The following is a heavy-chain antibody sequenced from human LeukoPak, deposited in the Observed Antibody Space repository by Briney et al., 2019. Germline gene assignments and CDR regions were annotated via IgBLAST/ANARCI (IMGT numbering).Heavy chain of an antibody. CDR2: ISGSGGST. Sequence: GGPLRLSCAASGFTFSSYAMSWVRQAPGKGLEWVSAISGSGGSTYYADSVKGRFTISRDNSKNTLYLQMNSLRAEDTAVYYCAKFLSGSSLHYWGPGTLVTVSS. D-gene: IGHD3-3*01. CDR1: GFTFSSYA. V-gene: IGHV3-23*01. CDR3: AKFLSGSSLHY. J-gene: IGHJ4*02.